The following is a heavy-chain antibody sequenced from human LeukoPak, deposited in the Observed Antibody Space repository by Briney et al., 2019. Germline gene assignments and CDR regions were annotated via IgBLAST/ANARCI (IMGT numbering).Heavy chain of an antibody. V-gene: IGHV3-30*02. CDR2: IRYDGSNK. D-gene: IGHD2-21*01. CDR3: AKSQTRSASFDY. Sequence: GGSLRLSCAASGFTFSSYGMHWVRQAPGKGLEWVAFIRYDGSNKYYADSVKGRFTISRDNSKNTLYLQMNSLRAEDTAVYHCAKSQTRSASFDYWGQGTLVTVSS. J-gene: IGHJ4*02. CDR1: GFTFSSYG.